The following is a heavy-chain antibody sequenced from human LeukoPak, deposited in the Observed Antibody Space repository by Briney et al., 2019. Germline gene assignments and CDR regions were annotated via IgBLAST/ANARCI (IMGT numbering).Heavy chain of an antibody. CDR1: GGSLSRYY. V-gene: IGHV4-34*01. D-gene: IGHD4-17*01. J-gene: IGHJ4*02. Sequence: SETLSLTCGVYGGSLSRYYWHWIRQPPGKGLEWIGEINHRGTTNYNPSLKSRVTISVDMSKDQFSLKVTSVTAADTAVFYCARRLADYEPFDYWGQGTLVTVSS. CDR2: INHRGTT. CDR3: ARRLADYEPFDY.